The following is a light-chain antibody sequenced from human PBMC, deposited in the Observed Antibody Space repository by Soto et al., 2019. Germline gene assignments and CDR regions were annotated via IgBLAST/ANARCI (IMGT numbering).Light chain of an antibody. V-gene: IGKV1-8*01. J-gene: IGKJ5*01. CDR3: QQYYSYPPST. CDR2: AAS. CDR1: QGISSY. Sequence: AIRMTQSPSSLSASTGDRVTITCRASQGISSYLAWYQQKPGKAPKLLIYAASTLQSGVPSRFSGSGSGTDFTLTISCLQSEDFATYSCQQYYSYPPSTFRQGTRLEIK.